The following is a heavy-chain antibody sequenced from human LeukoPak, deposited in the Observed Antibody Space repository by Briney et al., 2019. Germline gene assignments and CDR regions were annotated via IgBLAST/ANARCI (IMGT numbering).Heavy chain of an antibody. CDR1: GFTLTNYA. CDR2: LSNDGKNK. Sequence: GGSLRLSCAVSGFTLTNYAVHWVRQAPGKGLEWLAVLSNDGKNKYLADSVKGRFSVSRDTAKDTLYLQMASLRAEDTAVYYCAREGHSDLLTGYSPVEYYYYYMDVWGKGTTVTVSS. D-gene: IGHD3-9*01. CDR3: AREGHSDLLTGYSPVEYYYYYMDV. J-gene: IGHJ6*03. V-gene: IGHV3-30*04.